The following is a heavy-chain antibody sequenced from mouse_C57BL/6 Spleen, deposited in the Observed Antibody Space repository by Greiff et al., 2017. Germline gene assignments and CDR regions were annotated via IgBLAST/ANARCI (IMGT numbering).Heavy chain of an antibody. CDR2: IDPSDSYT. J-gene: IGHJ2*01. D-gene: IGHD3-2*02. Sequence: QVQLQQPGAELVMPGASVKLSCKASGYTFTSYWMHWVKQRPGQGLEWIGEIDPSDSYTNYNQKFKGKSTLTVDKSSSTAYMQLSSLTSEDSAVYYCARSEGRQLRLRKIFDYWGQGTTLTVSS. V-gene: IGHV1-69*01. CDR1: GYTFTSYW. CDR3: ARSEGRQLRLRKIFDY.